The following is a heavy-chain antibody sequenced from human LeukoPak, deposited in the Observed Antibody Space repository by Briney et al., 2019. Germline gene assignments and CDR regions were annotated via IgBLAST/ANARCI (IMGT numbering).Heavy chain of an antibody. Sequence: GGSLRLPCVGSGFTFSDAWMSWVRQAPGKGLEWVGRIKSKSDGGTIDYAAPVKGRFTISRDDSRNTLYLQMNSLKTEDTAVYYCTTRRQDGWWGQGTLVTVS. V-gene: IGHV3-15*01. D-gene: IGHD2-15*01. CDR2: IKSKSDGGTI. J-gene: IGHJ4*02. CDR1: GFTFSDAW. CDR3: TTRRQDGW.